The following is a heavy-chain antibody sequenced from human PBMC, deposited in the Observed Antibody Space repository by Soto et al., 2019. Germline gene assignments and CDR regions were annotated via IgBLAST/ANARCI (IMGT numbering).Heavy chain of an antibody. CDR2: ISNDGGTQ. CDR3: AIDIWSGNYKWFDS. CDR1: TLTVSLYG. D-gene: IGHD3-3*01. V-gene: IGHV3-30*03. Sequence: QVHLVESGGGVVQPGRSLRLSCAASTLTVSLYGIQWVRQAPGKGLDWVAFISNDGGTQYYADSVKGRFSISRDNSMNTVDLHMNSLRSEDTAIYYCAIDIWSGNYKWFDSWGQGTLVTVSS. J-gene: IGHJ5*01.